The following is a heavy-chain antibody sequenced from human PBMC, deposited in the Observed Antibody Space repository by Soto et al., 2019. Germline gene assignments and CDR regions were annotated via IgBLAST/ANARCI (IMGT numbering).Heavy chain of an antibody. V-gene: IGHV3-53*01. CDR1: GVTVSRNS. CDR2: IYGGGST. Sequence: GGALRLSCAASGVTVSRNSLSWVPQAPGKGLEWVSVIYGGGSTNYADSVKGRFTISRDTSKNTLYLQMNSLRAEDTAVYYCARASTAMVSGFHWGQGTLVTVSS. CDR3: ARASTAMVSGFH. J-gene: IGHJ4*02. D-gene: IGHD5-18*01.